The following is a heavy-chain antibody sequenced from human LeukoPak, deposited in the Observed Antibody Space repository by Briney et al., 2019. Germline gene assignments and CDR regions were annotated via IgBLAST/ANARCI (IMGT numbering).Heavy chain of an antibody. V-gene: IGHV7-4-1*02. Sequence: ASVKVSCKASGYTFTSYAMNWVRQPPAQGLEWMGWINANTGNPTYAQGFTGRFVFSLDTSASTAYLQISSLKAEDTAVYYCARGIAVAGTRFDSWGQGTLITVSS. D-gene: IGHD6-19*01. CDR2: INANTGNP. CDR3: ARGIAVAGTRFDS. CDR1: GYTFTSYA. J-gene: IGHJ5*01.